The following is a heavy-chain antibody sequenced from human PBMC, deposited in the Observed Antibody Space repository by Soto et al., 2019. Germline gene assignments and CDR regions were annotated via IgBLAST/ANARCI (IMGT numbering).Heavy chain of an antibody. D-gene: IGHD3-10*01. CDR2: ISSSSSYI. Sequence: GGSLRLSCAASGFTFSSYSMNWVRQAPGKGLEWVSSISSSSSYIYYADSVKGRFTISRDNAKNSLYLQMNSLRAEDTAVYYYARDRITMVREEYDAFDIWGQGTMVPVAS. J-gene: IGHJ3*02. V-gene: IGHV3-21*01. CDR3: ARDRITMVREEYDAFDI. CDR1: GFTFSSYS.